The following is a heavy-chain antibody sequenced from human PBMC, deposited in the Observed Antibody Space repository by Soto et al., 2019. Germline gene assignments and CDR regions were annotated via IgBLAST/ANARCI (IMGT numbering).Heavy chain of an antibody. CDR2: IWYDGSNK. D-gene: IGHD2-15*01. J-gene: IGHJ4*02. CDR3: ARDSHPVVVVAATPDFDY. V-gene: IGHV3-33*01. CDR1: GFTFSSYG. Sequence: GGSLRLSCAASGFTFSSYGMHWVRQAPGKGLEWVAVIWYDGSNKYYADSVKGRFTISRDNSKNTLYLQMNSLRAEDTAVYYCARDSHPVVVVAATPDFDYWGQGTLVTVSS.